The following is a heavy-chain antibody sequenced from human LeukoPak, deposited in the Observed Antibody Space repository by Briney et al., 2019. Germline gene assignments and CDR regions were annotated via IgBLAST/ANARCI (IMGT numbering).Heavy chain of an antibody. V-gene: IGHV3-48*03. CDR1: GFTFSSYA. CDR3: ARGYTVRKAFDY. D-gene: IGHD1-1*01. J-gene: IGHJ4*02. Sequence: PGGSLRLSCAASGFTFSSYAMNWVRQAPGKGLEWVSYITSGASTIYYADSVKGRFTISRDNAKNSMYLQMNSLRAEDTAVYYCARGYTVRKAFDYWGQGTLVTVSS. CDR2: ITSGASTI.